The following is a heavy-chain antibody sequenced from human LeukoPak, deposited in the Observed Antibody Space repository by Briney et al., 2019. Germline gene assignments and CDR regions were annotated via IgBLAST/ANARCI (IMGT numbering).Heavy chain of an antibody. J-gene: IGHJ4*02. CDR1: GFTFSNYA. CDR2: ISGSGGSI. CDR3: ARAMMVVANLWGVFDY. Sequence: HPGESLRLSCVASGFTFSNYAMDWVRQAPGKGLEWVSCISGSGGSIYYADSVKGRFTISRDNAKNTLYLQMNSLRAEDTAIYYCARAMMVVANLWGVFDYWGQGALVTVSS. D-gene: IGHD3-22*01. V-gene: IGHV3-23*01.